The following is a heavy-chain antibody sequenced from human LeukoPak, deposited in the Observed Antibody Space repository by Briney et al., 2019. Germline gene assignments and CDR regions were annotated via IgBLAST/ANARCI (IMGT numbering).Heavy chain of an antibody. CDR3: AKMDDDFWSGYFGRNWFDP. CDR1: GFTFSSFA. Sequence: GGSLRLSCAASGFTFSSFAMSWVRQAPGKGLEWVSSISGSGNTTYYADSVKGRFTISRDNSKNTLYLQMNSLRAEDTAVYYCAKMDDDFWSGYFGRNWFDPWGQGTLVTVSS. V-gene: IGHV3-23*01. D-gene: IGHD3-3*01. J-gene: IGHJ5*02. CDR2: ISGSGNTT.